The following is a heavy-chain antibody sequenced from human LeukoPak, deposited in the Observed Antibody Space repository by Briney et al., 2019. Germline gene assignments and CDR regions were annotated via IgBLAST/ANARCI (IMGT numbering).Heavy chain of an antibody. D-gene: IGHD2-2*01. CDR1: GFTVSSNY. V-gene: IGHV3-53*01. J-gene: IGHJ3*02. Sequence: GGSLRLSCAASGFTVSSNYMSWVREAPGKGLEWGSVIYSGGSTYYADSVKGRFTISRDNSKNTLYLQMNSLRAEDTAVYYCAREISGLVRAFDIWGQGTMVTVSS. CDR3: AREISGLVRAFDI. CDR2: IYSGGST.